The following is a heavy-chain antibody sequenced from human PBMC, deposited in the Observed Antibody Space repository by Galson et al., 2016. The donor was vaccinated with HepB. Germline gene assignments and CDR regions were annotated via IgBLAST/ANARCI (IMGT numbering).Heavy chain of an antibody. V-gene: IGHV3-23*01. CDR3: TKDGNRKEDY. Sequence: SLRLSCAASGFTFSSYPMIWVRQAPGKGLEWVADINGRADSTHYRDSVKGRFIISRDNSKNTLYLQMNTLIAEDTAIYYCTKDGNRKEDYWGQGTLVTVSS. CDR1: GFTFSSYP. D-gene: IGHD2/OR15-2a*01. CDR2: INGRADST. J-gene: IGHJ4*02.